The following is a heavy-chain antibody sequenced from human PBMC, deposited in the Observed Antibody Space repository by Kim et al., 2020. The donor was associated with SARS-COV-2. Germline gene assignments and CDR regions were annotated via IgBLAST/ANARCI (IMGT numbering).Heavy chain of an antibody. D-gene: IGHD2-8*01. J-gene: IGHJ6*02. V-gene: IGHV1-18*01. Sequence: ASVKVSCKTSGYTFTSYGISWVRQAPGQGLEWMGWISAYNGNTNYAQKLQGRVTMTTDTSTSTAYMELRSLRSDDTAVYYCAREGDIVLMVYAIRAMDVWGHGTTVTVSS. CDR2: ISAYNGNT. CDR3: AREGDIVLMVYAIRAMDV. CDR1: GYTFTSYG.